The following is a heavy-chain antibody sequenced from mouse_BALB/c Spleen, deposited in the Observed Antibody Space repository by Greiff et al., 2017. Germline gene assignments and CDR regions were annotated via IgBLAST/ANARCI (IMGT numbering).Heavy chain of an antibody. CDR2: ISSGSSTI. V-gene: IGHV5-17*02. D-gene: IGHD1-1*01. Sequence: EVKLMESGGGLVQPGGSRKLSCAASGFTFSSFGMHWVRQAPEKGLEWVAYISSGSSTIYYADTVKGRFTISRDNPKNTLFLQMTSLRSKDTAMYYCARSHYYGRTENYFDYWGQGTTLTVSS. CDR3: ARSHYYGRTENYFDY. J-gene: IGHJ2*01. CDR1: GFTFSSFG.